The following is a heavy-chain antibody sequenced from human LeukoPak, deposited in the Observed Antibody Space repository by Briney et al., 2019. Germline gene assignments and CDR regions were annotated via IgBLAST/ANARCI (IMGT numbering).Heavy chain of an antibody. J-gene: IGHJ4*02. V-gene: IGHV3-23*01. CDR2: ISAGNDI. CDR1: GFSFNNYA. CDR3: AKFAGITIFGAPDY. D-gene: IGHD3-3*01. Sequence: GGSLRLSCAASGFSFNNYAMVWVRQTPGKGLEWVSVISAGNDIVYADSVKGRFSISRDSSKNTLYLQMNSLRVEDTAVYYCAKFAGITIFGAPDYWGQGTLVTVSS.